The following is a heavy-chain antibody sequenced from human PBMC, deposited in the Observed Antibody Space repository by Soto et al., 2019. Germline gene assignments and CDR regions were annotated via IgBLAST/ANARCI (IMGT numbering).Heavy chain of an antibody. CDR3: ARVLTMVRGDPSFYGMDV. CDR2: IYHSGST. J-gene: IGHJ6*02. V-gene: IGHV4-30-2*01. CDR1: GGSISSGGYS. Sequence: PSETLSLPXAVSGGSISSGGYSWSWIRQPPGKGLEWIGYIYHSGSTYYNPSLKSRVTISVDRSKNQFSLKLSSVTAADTAVYYCARVLTMVRGDPSFYGMDVWGQGTTVTVAS. D-gene: IGHD3-10*01.